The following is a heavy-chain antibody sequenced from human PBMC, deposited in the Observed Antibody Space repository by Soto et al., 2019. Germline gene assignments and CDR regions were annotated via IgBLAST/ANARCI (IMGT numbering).Heavy chain of an antibody. Sequence: QVQLVQSGAEVKKPGASVKVSCKASGYTFTSYYMHWVRQAPGQGLEWMGIINPSGGSTSYAQKFQGRVTMTRDTSTSTVYMELSSLRSEDTAVYYCAREWYCSSTSCPKAGRGNYYYGMDVWGQGTTVTVSS. V-gene: IGHV1-46*01. D-gene: IGHD2-2*01. CDR2: INPSGGST. J-gene: IGHJ6*02. CDR1: GYTFTSYY. CDR3: AREWYCSSTSCPKAGRGNYYYGMDV.